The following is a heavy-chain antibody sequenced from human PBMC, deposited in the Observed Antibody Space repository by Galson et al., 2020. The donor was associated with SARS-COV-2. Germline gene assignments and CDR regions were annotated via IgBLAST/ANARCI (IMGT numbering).Heavy chain of an antibody. CDR3: ARENEWIQLWFVLSY. J-gene: IGHJ4*02. D-gene: IGHD5-18*01. V-gene: IGHV3-30*04. CDR1: GFTFSSYA. CDR2: ISYDGSNK. Sequence: SLRLSCAASGFTFSSYAMHWVRQAPGKGLEWVAVISYDGSNKYYADSVKGRFTISRDNSKNTLYLQMNSLRAEDTAVYYCARENEWIQLWFVLSYWGQGTLVTVSS.